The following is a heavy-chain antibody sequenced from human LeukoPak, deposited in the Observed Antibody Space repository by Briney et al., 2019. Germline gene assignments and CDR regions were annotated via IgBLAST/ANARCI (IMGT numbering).Heavy chain of an antibody. V-gene: IGHV3-7*05. J-gene: IGHJ4*02. CDR2: IKQDGSEK. CDR1: GXTFSSYW. Sequence: GGSLRLSCAASGXTFSSYWMSWVRQAPGKGLEWVANIKQDGSEKYYVDSVKGRFTISRDNAKNSLYLQMNSLRAEDTAVYYCAKVTAKNMVRGVGGFDYWGQGTLVTVSS. D-gene: IGHD3-10*01. CDR3: AKVTAKNMVRGVGGFDY.